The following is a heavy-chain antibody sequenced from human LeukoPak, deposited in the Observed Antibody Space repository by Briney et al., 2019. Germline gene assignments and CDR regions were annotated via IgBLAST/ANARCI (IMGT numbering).Heavy chain of an antibody. D-gene: IGHD2-15*01. CDR1: GFTFSNYA. V-gene: IGHV3-23*01. J-gene: IGHJ5*02. CDR2: IYGDDDKT. CDR3: AKTQGYYDA. Sequence: GGSLRLSCVASGFTFSNYAMTWVRQAPGKGLEMVSGIYGDDDKTVYGDAVKGRFTISRDNSMNTLFLRMNSLRADDTAVYYCAKTQGYYDAWGQGALVTVSS.